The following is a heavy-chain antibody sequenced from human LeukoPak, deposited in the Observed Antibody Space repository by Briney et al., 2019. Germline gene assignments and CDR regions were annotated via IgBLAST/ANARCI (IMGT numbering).Heavy chain of an antibody. D-gene: IGHD6-6*01. Sequence: PGGSLRLSCAASGFTFSNYAMSWVRQAPGKGLEWVSIVSGSASSTYYADSVKSRFTISRDNSKNTLYLQMKSLTAEDTAVYYCAKGSRSSSSDYFDYWGQGTLVTVSS. J-gene: IGHJ4*02. CDR2: VSGSASST. CDR3: AKGSRSSSSDYFDY. V-gene: IGHV3-23*01. CDR1: GFTFSNYA.